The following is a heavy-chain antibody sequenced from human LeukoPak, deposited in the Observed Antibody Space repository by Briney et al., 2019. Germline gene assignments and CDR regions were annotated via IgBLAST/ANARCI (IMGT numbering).Heavy chain of an antibody. J-gene: IGHJ4*02. CDR2: INPDNGGT. D-gene: IGHD5-12*01. CDR3: ARDPSNSGYDYLYYFDY. Sequence: ASVKVSCKASGYTFTGFYMHWVRQAPGQGLEWMGWINPDNGGTNYAQKFQGRVTMTRDMSISTAYMELSRLRSDDTAVYYCARDPSNSGYDYLYYFDYWGQGTLVTVSS. V-gene: IGHV1-2*02. CDR1: GYTFTGFY.